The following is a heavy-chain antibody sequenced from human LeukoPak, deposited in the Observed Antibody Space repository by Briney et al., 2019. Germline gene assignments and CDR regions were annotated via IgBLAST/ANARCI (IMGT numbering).Heavy chain of an antibody. D-gene: IGHD3-22*01. CDR3: ARVVYDSSGYYSYYYCYMDV. CDR1: GYSISSGYY. J-gene: IGHJ6*03. V-gene: IGHV4-38-2*02. Sequence: SETLSLTCTVPGYSISSGYYWGWIRQPPGKGREWIGSIYHSGRTSYNPSLKRRVTISVDTSTNHFSLKLSSVTAADTAVYYCARVVYDSSGYYSYYYCYMDVWGKGTTVTVSS. CDR2: IYHSGRT.